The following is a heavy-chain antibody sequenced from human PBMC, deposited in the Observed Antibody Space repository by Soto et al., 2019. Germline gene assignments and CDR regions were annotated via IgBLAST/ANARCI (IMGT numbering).Heavy chain of an antibody. CDR2: ISWNSGSI. CDR1: GFTFDDYA. Sequence: EVQLVESGGGLVQPGRSLRLSCAASGFTFDDYAMHWVRQAPGKGLERVSGISWNSGSIGYADSVKGRFTISRENAKNSLYLQVNSPGAEDTVLYYCAKAIAAYGGETGAKWYFDLWGRGTLVTVSS. D-gene: IGHD1-26*01. CDR3: AKAIAAYGGETGAKWYFDL. J-gene: IGHJ2*01. V-gene: IGHV3-9*01.